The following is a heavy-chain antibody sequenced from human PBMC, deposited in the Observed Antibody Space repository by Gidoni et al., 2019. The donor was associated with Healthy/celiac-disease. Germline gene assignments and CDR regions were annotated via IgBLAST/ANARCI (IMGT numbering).Heavy chain of an antibody. CDR3: AEDYGDYGAFDI. CDR1: GFTFSSYA. D-gene: IGHD4-17*01. J-gene: IGHJ3*02. V-gene: IGHV3-23*01. CDR2: ISGSGGST. Sequence: EVQLLESGGGLVQPGGSLSLSCAASGFTFSSYAMRWVRQAPGKGLEWVSAISGSGGSTYYADSVKGRFTISRDNSKNTLYLQMNSLRAEDTAVYYCAEDYGDYGAFDIWGQGTMVTVSS.